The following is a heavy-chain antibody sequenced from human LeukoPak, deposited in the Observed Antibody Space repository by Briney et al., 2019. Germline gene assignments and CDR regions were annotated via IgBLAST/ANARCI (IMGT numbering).Heavy chain of an antibody. CDR3: ARDGGYGSGSYGDY. Sequence: ASVKVSCKASGYTFTSYDINWVRQAAGQGLEWMGWMNPNSGHTGYEQKFQGRVTMTINTSISTAYLELSSLRSEDTAVYYCARDGGYGSGSYGDYWGQGTLVTVSS. V-gene: IGHV1-8*01. CDR2: MNPNSGHT. CDR1: GYTFTSYD. D-gene: IGHD3-10*01. J-gene: IGHJ4*02.